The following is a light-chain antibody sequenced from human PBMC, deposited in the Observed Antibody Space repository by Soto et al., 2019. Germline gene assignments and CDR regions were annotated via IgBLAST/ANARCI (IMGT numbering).Light chain of an antibody. CDR2: GVS. V-gene: IGKV3-20*01. Sequence: EIVLTQSPGTLSLSPGERATLSCRATQRVRTTSLAWYQQRPGQAPRLLIYGVSSRATGIPDRFSGSGAGTDFILTISKLEPEDCGVYYCQPYGRSLMGTVGQGTKVEIK. J-gene: IGKJ1*01. CDR3: QPYGRSLMGT. CDR1: QRVRTTS.